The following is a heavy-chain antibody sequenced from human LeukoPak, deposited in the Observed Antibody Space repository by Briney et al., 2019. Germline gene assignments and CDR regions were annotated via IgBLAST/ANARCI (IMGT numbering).Heavy chain of an antibody. V-gene: IGHV3-23*01. CDR2: ISAGGGNT. Sequence: GGSLRLSGAPPGVIFNNLAFHWFGKPPGKGWGWVSAISAGGGNTYYADSVRGRFTISRDNSKNTLFLEMNSLRAEDTAVYYCAKEYSVRNQFDYWGQGTLVAVSS. CDR1: GVIFNNLA. J-gene: IGHJ4*02. CDR3: AKEYSVRNQFDY. D-gene: IGHD1-14*01.